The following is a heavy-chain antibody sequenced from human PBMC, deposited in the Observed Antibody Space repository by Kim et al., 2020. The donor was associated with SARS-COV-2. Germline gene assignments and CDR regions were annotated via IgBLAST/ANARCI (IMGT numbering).Heavy chain of an antibody. CDR3: ARVSGYGSGSYYRKGGYDY. Sequence: SRVTISVDTSKNQFSLKLSSVTAADTAVYYCARVSGYGSGSYYRKGGYDYWGQGTLVTVSS. V-gene: IGHV4-34*01. J-gene: IGHJ4*02. D-gene: IGHD3-10*01.